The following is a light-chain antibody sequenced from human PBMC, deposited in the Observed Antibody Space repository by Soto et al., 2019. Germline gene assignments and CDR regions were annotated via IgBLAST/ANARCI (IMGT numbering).Light chain of an antibody. CDR3: NSYTRSSTLV. CDR1: SSDVGAYNY. CDR2: EVS. V-gene: IGLV2-14*01. J-gene: IGLJ3*02. Sequence: QSALTQPASVSGSPGQSITISCTGTSSDVGAYNYVSWYQQHPGKAPKLMIYEVSNRPSGVSNRFSGSKSGNTASLTISELQAEDEADYYCNSYTRSSTLVFGGGTKLTVL.